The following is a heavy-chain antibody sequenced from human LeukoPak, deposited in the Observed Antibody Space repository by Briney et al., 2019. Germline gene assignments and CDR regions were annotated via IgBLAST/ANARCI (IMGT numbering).Heavy chain of an antibody. CDR1: GGSISSSSYY. Sequence: SETLSLTCTVSGGSISSSSYYWGWIRQPPGKGLEWIGSIYYSGSTYYNPSLKSRVTISVDTSKNQFSLKLGSVTAADTAVYYCATVWFGELYLDYWGQGTLVTVSS. CDR3: ATVWFGELYLDY. CDR2: IYYSGST. V-gene: IGHV4-39*01. J-gene: IGHJ4*02. D-gene: IGHD3-10*01.